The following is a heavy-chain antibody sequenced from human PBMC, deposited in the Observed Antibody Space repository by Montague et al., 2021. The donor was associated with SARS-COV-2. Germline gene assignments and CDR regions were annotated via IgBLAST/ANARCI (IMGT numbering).Heavy chain of an antibody. V-gene: IGHV3-21*01. J-gene: IGHJ4*02. CDR1: GFTFSSYN. D-gene: IGHD1-26*01. CDR3: AAHGDY. CDR2: ISSSGSDI. Sequence: SLRLSCAASGFTFSSYNMHWVRQAPGKGLEWVSPISSSGSDIHYADSVKGRFTISRDNARNSLYLQMNSLTAEDTAVYYCAAHGDYWGQGILVTVSS.